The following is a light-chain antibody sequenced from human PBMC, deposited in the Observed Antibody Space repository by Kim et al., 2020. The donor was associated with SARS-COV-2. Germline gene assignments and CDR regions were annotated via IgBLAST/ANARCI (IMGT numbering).Light chain of an antibody. CDR2: MTD. CDR1: TGTITGNHY. CDR3: LVVSRGSWV. Sequence: QAVVTQESSLTVSPGGTVTLTCLSSTGTITGNHYTNWFQQKPGQPPTSLIYMTDKKHSWTPARFSGSLLGGRAALSLSGVQPEDEADYYCLVVSRGSWVFGGGTQLTVL. J-gene: IGLJ3*02. V-gene: IGLV7-43*01.